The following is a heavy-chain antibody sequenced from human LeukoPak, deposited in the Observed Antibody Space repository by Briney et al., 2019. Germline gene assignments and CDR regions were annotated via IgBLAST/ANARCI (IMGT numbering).Heavy chain of an antibody. Sequence: PSETLSLTCAVYGGSFSGYYWSWIRQPPGKGLEWIGEINHSGSTNYNPSLKSRVTISVDTSKNQFSLKLSSVTAADTAVYYCARGPTPMVRGVWLYWFDPWGQGTLVTVSS. CDR3: ARGPTPMVRGVWLYWFDP. V-gene: IGHV4-34*01. D-gene: IGHD3-10*01. CDR2: INHSGST. J-gene: IGHJ5*02. CDR1: GGSFSGYY.